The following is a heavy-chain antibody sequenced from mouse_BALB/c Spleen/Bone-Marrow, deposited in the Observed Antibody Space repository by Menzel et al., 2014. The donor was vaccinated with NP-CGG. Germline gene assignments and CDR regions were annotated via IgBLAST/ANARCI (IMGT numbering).Heavy chain of an antibody. CDR3: ARDGSSYYAMDY. Sequence: EVKLMESGGGLVKPGGSLKLSCAASGFTFSSYAMSWVRQTPEKRLEWVASISSGGSTYYPDSVKGRFTISRDNARNILYLQMSSLRSEDTAMYYCARDGSSYYAMDYWGQGTSVTVSS. J-gene: IGHJ4*01. D-gene: IGHD1-1*01. CDR2: ISSGGST. CDR1: GFTFSSYA. V-gene: IGHV5-6-5*01.